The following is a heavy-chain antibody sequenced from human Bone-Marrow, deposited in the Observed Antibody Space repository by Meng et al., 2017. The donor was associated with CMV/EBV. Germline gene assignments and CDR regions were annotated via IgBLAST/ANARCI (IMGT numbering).Heavy chain of an antibody. CDR3: ARGDFGSGPMIYY. D-gene: IGHD3-3*01. J-gene: IGHJ4*02. CDR1: GFTFSDYY. Sequence: GESLKISCAASGFTFSDYYMSWIRQAPGKGLEWVSYISSSGSTIYYADSVKGRFTISRDNAKNSLYLQMNSLRAEDTAVYYCARGDFGSGPMIYYWGQGTLVTVSS. V-gene: IGHV3-11*04. CDR2: ISSSGSTI.